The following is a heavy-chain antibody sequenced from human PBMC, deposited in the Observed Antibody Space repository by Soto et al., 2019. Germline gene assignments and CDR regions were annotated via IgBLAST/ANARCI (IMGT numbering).Heavy chain of an antibody. CDR1: GFSLSTSGVG. Sequence: QITLKESGPTLVKPTQTLTLTCTFSGFSLSTSGVGVDWIRQPPGKALEWLALIYWDDDKRYSPSLKSRLTITNDTSKNQVVPTMTNMDPVDTATYYCAHRRRYYDSSGYYYLDYWGQGTLVTVSS. D-gene: IGHD3-22*01. V-gene: IGHV2-5*02. CDR3: AHRRRYYDSSGYYYLDY. J-gene: IGHJ4*02. CDR2: IYWDDDK.